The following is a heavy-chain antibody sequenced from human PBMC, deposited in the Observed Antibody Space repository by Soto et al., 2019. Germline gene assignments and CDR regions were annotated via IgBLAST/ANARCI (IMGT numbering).Heavy chain of an antibody. Sequence: SVKVSCKASGGTFSSYAISWVRQAPGPGLWWRGGISPIFGTASFAQKFQSRVTITAREPRGTAYMQLSSLRSEDTAVYYCARGGVGTATERYFDLWGRGTLVTVSS. CDR3: ARGGVGTATERYFDL. CDR2: ISPIFGTA. D-gene: IGHD4-17*01. V-gene: IGHV1-69*13. CDR1: GGTFSSYA. J-gene: IGHJ2*01.